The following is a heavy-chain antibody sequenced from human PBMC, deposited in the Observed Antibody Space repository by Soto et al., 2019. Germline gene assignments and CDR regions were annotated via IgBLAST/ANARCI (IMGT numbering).Heavy chain of an antibody. J-gene: IGHJ6*03. V-gene: IGHV3-74*01. CDR3: ARDLSRVGTIFGVVDEWCYMDV. D-gene: IGHD3-3*01. CDR1: GFTFSSYW. CDR2: INSDGSST. Sequence: EVQLVESGGGLVQPGGSLRLSCAASGFTFSSYWMHWVLQAPGKGLVWVSRINSDGSSTSYADSVKGRFPISRDNAKNSLYLQMNSLRAGDTAVSSCARDLSRVGTIFGVVDEWCYMDVWGKGTTVTVSS.